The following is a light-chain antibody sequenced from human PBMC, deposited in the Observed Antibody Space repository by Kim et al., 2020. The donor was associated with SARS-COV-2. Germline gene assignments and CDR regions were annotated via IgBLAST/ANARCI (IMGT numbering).Light chain of an antibody. CDR1: QRISSS. CDR2: AAS. J-gene: IGKJ1*01. CDR3: QQSYTLPRK. Sequence: DIQMTQSPSSLSASVGDRVTITCRTSQRISSSLNWYQQKPGTAPKLLIYAASGLQSGVPSRFSGSGSGTDFTLTINGLQPEDFATYFCQQSYTLPRKFGQGTKVDIK. V-gene: IGKV1-39*01.